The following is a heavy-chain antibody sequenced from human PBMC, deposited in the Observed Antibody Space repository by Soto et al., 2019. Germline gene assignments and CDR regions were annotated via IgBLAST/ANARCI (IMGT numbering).Heavy chain of an antibody. Sequence: ASVKVSCKASGYTFTSYAMHWVRQAPGQRLEWMGWINAGNSDTKYSQKFQGRVTITRDTSTSTVYMELSSLRSEDTAVYYCARVEMATIKGNAFDIWGQGTMVTVSS. CDR3: ARVEMATIKGNAFDI. D-gene: IGHD5-12*01. CDR1: GYTFTSYA. CDR2: INAGNSDT. V-gene: IGHV1-3*01. J-gene: IGHJ3*02.